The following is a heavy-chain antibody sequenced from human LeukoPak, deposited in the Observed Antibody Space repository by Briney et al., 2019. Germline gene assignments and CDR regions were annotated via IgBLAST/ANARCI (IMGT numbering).Heavy chain of an antibody. CDR1: GVTFNNYA. J-gene: IGHJ3*01. CDR3: AKDRGGRGLGGGAFDV. Sequence: PGGSLRLSCAASGVTFNNYALSWVRQAPEKGLEWVSAIRDSGVGTYYADSVKGRFIISRDNSKNTLYLQMNSLGAEDTAVYYCAKDRGGRGLGGGAFDVWGQGTMVTVSS. V-gene: IGHV3-23*01. D-gene: IGHD3-10*01. CDR2: IRDSGVGT.